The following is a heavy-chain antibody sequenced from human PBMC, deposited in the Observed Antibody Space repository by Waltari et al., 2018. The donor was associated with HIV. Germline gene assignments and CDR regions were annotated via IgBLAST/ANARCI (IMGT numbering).Heavy chain of an antibody. D-gene: IGHD1-26*01. CDR3: ARVRSTMGRFQGFDY. V-gene: IGHV3-53*02. CDR2: IYSGGST. CDR1: GLTARRNV. J-gene: IGHJ4*02. Sequence: EVQLVETGGGLIQPGGSLRLSCAASGLTARRNVLTWVRQAPGKGLEWVSLIYSGGSTYYADSVKGRFTISRDNSKNTLYLQMNSLRAEDTAVYYCARVRSTMGRFQGFDYWGQGTLVTVSS.